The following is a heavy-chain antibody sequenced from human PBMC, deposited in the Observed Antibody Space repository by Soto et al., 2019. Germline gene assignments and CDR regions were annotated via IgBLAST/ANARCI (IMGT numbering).Heavy chain of an antibody. CDR1: GGSISSSSYY. J-gene: IGHJ4*02. CDR2: IYYSGST. CDR3: ARHRTIVGAPTDRGQFDY. V-gene: IGHV4-39*01. Sequence: SETLSLTCTVSGGSISSSSYYWGWIRQPPGKGLEWIGSIYYSGSTYYNPSLKSRVTISVDTSKNQFSLKLSSVTAADTAVYYCARHRTIVGAPTDRGQFDYWGQGTLVTSPQ. D-gene: IGHD1-26*01.